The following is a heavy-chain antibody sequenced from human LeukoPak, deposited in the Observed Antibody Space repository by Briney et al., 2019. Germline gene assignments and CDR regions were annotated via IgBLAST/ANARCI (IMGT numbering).Heavy chain of an antibody. CDR1: GGAFSSYA. V-gene: IGHV1-69*05. J-gene: IGHJ4*02. CDR2: IIPIFGTA. CDR3: AREVYNYFDY. Sequence: ASVKVSCKASGGAFSSYAISWVRQAPGQGLEWMGGIIPIFGTANYAQKFQGRVTITTDESTSTAYMELSSLRSEDTAVYYCAREVYNYFDYWGQGTLVTVSS. D-gene: IGHD1-14*01.